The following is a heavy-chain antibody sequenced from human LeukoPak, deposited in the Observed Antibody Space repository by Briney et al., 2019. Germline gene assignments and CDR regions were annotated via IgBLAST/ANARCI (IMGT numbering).Heavy chain of an antibody. CDR3: ARYEVVVAAGFDY. Sequence: GRSLRLSCAASGFTFSSYAMHWVRQAPGKGLEWVAVISYDGSNKYYADSVKGRFTISRDNSKNTLYLQMNSLRAEDTAVYYCARYEVVVAAGFDYWGQGTLVTVSS. D-gene: IGHD2-15*01. V-gene: IGHV3-30-3*01. CDR2: ISYDGSNK. J-gene: IGHJ4*02. CDR1: GFTFSSYA.